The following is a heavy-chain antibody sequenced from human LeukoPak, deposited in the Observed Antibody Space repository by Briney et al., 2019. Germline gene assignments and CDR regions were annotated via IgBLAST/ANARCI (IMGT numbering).Heavy chain of an antibody. V-gene: IGHV4-4*07. CDR1: GGSISGYY. Sequence: SETLSLTCSVSGGSISGYYWSWIRQPAGKGLERTGRIYSSGSTNYNPSLKSRVTMSVDTSKKQFSLKLSSVTAADTALYYCARDYDYWGQGTLVTVSS. CDR3: ARDYDY. CDR2: IYSSGST. J-gene: IGHJ4*02.